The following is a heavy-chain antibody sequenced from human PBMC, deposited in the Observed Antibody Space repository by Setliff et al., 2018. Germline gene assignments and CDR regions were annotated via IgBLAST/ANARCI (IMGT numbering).Heavy chain of an antibody. CDR2: IKSKTDGGTT. Sequence: GGSLRLSCAASGFTFSNAWMTWVRQAPGKGLEWVGRIKSKTDGGTTDYAATVKGRFTIARDDSKNTLYLQINSLKTEDTAVYYCTTDVSPPGTNGWHPDVLDIWGQGTMVTVS. CDR3: TTDVSPPGTNGWHPDVLDI. V-gene: IGHV3-15*01. J-gene: IGHJ3*02. D-gene: IGHD6-19*01. CDR1: GFTFSNAW.